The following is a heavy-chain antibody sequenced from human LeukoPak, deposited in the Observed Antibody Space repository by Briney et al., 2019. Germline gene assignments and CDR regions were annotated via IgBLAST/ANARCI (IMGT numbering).Heavy chain of an antibody. J-gene: IGHJ4*02. CDR3: ARQRHHDS. V-gene: IGHV3-7*01. CDR2: IKQDGSEK. CDR1: GFTFSSYW. Sequence: GGSLRLSCATSGFTFSSYWMSWVRQAPGKGLEWVANIKQDGSEKNYLDSVKGRFTISRDNAKNSLYLQMNSLRAEDPAVYYCARQRHHDSWGQGTLVTVSS.